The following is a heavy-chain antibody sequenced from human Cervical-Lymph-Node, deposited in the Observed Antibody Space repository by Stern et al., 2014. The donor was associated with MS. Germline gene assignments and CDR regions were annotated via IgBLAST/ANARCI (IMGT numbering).Heavy chain of an antibody. Sequence: DQLVESGAEVKKPGAPVKVSCKAAGYSFTGNYIHWLRQAPGQGLERMGRTNSNSGDSNYALKFQGRVTMTRDTSISTAYMNLNRLGIDDTAVYYCARERGRAGPAMADYWGQGTLVTVSS. V-gene: IGHV1-2*06. D-gene: IGHD5-18*01. CDR2: TNSNSGDS. CDR3: ARERGRAGPAMADY. J-gene: IGHJ4*02. CDR1: GYSFTGNY.